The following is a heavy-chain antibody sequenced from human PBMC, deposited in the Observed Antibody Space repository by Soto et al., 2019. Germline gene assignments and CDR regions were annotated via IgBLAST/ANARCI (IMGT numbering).Heavy chain of an antibody. CDR3: ACWGHIVPVAPSDFDR. D-gene: IGHD2-8*02. CDR2: ISPDGSDV. CDR1: GLPFTSYW. V-gene: IGHV3-74*01. Sequence: GGSLRLSRVASGLPFTSYWMNWVRQTPGKGLMWVSRISPDGSDVGYAASVEGRFTVSRDNAKNTLYLQMYSLRAEDTALYYFACWGHIVPVAPSDFDRWGQGTLVTVAS. J-gene: IGHJ4*02.